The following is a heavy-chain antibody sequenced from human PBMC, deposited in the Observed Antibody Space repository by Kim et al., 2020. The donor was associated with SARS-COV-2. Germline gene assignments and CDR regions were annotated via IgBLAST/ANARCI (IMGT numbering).Heavy chain of an antibody. CDR2: IDWDDDE. CDR1: GFSLSTTGMC. J-gene: IGHJ6*02. Sequence: SGPTLVNPTQTLTLTCTFSGFSLSTTGMCVSWIRQPPGKALEWLARIDWDDDEYYSTSLRTRLTISKDTSKNQVVLTVTNMGPVDTATYYCARIRRDYYYFGMDVWGQGTTVTVSS. V-gene: IGHV2-70*11. CDR3: ARIRRDYYYFGMDV.